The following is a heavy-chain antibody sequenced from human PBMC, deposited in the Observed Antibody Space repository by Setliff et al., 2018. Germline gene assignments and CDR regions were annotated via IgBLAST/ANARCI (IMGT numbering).Heavy chain of an antibody. CDR3: ARDVFPYHYEGAFDI. J-gene: IGHJ3*02. V-gene: IGHV1-46*01. CDR1: GYTFTSHY. Sequence: ASVKVSCKASGYTFTSHYMHWVRQAPGLGLEWMGTINPSSGRTSYAQKFQGRVTMTRDTSTSTVYMGMSSLRSEDTAVYYCARDVFPYHYEGAFDIWGQGTRVTVSS. CDR2: INPSSGRT. D-gene: IGHD3-22*01.